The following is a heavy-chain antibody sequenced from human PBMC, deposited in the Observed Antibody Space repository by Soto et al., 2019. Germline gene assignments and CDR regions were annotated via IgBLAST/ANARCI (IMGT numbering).Heavy chain of an antibody. CDR2: INHSGTV. J-gene: IGHJ4*02. D-gene: IGHD3-10*01. Sequence: QVHLQQWGAGLLKPSETLSLTCAVNGGAFNGYYWTWIRQSPGKGLQWIGEINHSGTVDYNPSLKIRVTFSIDTSTKQFSLTLTSVTAADTAVYYCARAGAALVRGSIGGFDYWGQGTLVTVSS. CDR1: GGAFNGYY. V-gene: IGHV4-34*01. CDR3: ARAGAALVRGSIGGFDY.